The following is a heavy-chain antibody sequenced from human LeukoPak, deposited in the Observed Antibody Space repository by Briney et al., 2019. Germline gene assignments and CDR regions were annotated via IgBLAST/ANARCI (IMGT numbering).Heavy chain of an antibody. D-gene: IGHD4-17*01. J-gene: IGHJ3*02. CDR2: IYPGDSDT. Sequence: GESLKISCKGSGYSFTSYWIGWVRQMPGKGLEWMGIIYPGDSDTRYSPSFQGQVTISADKSISTAYLQWSSLKASDTAMYYCARGIYGDRLNDAFDIWGQGTMVTVSS. V-gene: IGHV5-51*01. CDR1: GYSFTSYW. CDR3: ARGIYGDRLNDAFDI.